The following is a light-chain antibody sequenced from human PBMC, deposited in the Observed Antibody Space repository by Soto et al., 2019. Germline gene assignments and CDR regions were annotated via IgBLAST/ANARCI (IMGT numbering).Light chain of an antibody. Sequence: EIVTTQSPATLSVSPGERATLSSRASQSVSIKLAWYQQRPGQAPRLLIYDTSTRATGIPARFSGSGSGTEFTLTISSLQSEDFAVYYCQQYNNWPPITFGQGTRLEI. V-gene: IGKV3-15*01. CDR3: QQYNNWPPIT. CDR1: QSVSIK. J-gene: IGKJ5*01. CDR2: DTS.